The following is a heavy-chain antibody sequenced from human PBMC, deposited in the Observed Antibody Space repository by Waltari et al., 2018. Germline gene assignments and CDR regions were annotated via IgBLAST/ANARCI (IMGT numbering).Heavy chain of an antibody. V-gene: IGHV3-33*01. J-gene: IGHJ6*02. CDR1: GFTFSSYG. Sequence: QVQLVESGGGVVQPGRSLRLSCAASGFTFSSYGMHWVRQAPGKGLEWVAVIWYDGSNKYYAESVKGRFTISRDNSKNTLYLQMNSLRAEDTAVYYCARDRGEYQLLTYYYYGMDVWGQGTTVTVSS. CDR3: ARDRGEYQLLTYYYYGMDV. CDR2: IWYDGSNK. D-gene: IGHD2-2*01.